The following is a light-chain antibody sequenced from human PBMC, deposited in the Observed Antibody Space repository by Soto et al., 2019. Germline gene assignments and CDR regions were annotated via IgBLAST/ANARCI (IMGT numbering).Light chain of an antibody. CDR1: QTISSW. V-gene: IGKV1-5*03. CDR3: QEYNSHS. Sequence: DIQMTQSPSTLSGSVGDRVTITCRASQTISSWLAWYQQKPGKAPKLLIYKASTLKSGVPSRFSGSGSGTEFTLTISSLQPDDFATYYCQEYNSHSFGGGTKVDI. J-gene: IGKJ4*01. CDR2: KAS.